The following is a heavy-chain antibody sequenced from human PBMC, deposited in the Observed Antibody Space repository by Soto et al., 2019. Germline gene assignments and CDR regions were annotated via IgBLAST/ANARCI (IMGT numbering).Heavy chain of an antibody. CDR1: SGSIHNVYW. Sequence: SATLPLTCAASSGSIHNVYWWSWVRQSPGKGLEWIGYIYYSGSTNYNPSLKSRVTISVDTSKNQFSLKLSSVTAADTAVYYCARRYGPGFDYWGQGTLVTVSS. CDR2: IYYSGST. D-gene: IGHD4-17*01. CDR3: ARRYGPGFDY. V-gene: IGHV4-59*08. J-gene: IGHJ4*02.